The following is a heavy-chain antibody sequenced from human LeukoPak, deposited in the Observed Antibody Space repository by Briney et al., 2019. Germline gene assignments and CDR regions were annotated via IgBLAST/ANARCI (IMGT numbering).Heavy chain of an antibody. V-gene: IGHV3-21*01. D-gene: IGHD3-22*01. J-gene: IGHJ3*02. Sequence: GGSLRLSCAASGFTFSSYSMNWVRQAPGKGLEWVSSISSSSDYIYYADSVKGRFTISRDNAKSSLYLQMNSLRDEDTAVYYCARRSGDRSALDAFDIWGQGTMVTVSS. CDR2: ISSSSDYI. CDR1: GFTFSSYS. CDR3: ARRSGDRSALDAFDI.